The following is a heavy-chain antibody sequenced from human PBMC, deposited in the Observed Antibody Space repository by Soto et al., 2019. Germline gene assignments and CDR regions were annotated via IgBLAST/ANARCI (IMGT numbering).Heavy chain of an antibody. CDR3: TRHPYYDILTGFYNADMYFDY. CDR2: VRNKANTYAT. D-gene: IGHD3-9*01. Sequence: GGSLRLSCAASGFAFSGSSIHWVRQASGKGLEWVGRVRNKANTYATAYAASVKGRFTISRDDSKNTASLQLNSLKTEDTAVYYCTRHPYYDILTGFYNADMYFDYWGQGALVTVSS. CDR1: GFAFSGSS. V-gene: IGHV3-73*01. J-gene: IGHJ4*02.